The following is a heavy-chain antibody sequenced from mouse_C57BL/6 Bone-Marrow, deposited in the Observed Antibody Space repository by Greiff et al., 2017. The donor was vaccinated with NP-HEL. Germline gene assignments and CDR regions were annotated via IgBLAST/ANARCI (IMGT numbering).Heavy chain of an antibody. Sequence: QVQLQQPGAELVKPGASVKLSCKASGYTFTNYWMHWVKQRPGRGLEWIGRIDPNSGGTKYNEKFKSKATLTVDKPSSTAYLQLISLTSEDSAFYYCARYYYGSGYFDCWGQGTTLTVSS. CDR1: GYTFTNYW. V-gene: IGHV1-72*01. J-gene: IGHJ2*01. D-gene: IGHD1-1*01. CDR2: IDPNSGGT. CDR3: ARYYYGSGYFDC.